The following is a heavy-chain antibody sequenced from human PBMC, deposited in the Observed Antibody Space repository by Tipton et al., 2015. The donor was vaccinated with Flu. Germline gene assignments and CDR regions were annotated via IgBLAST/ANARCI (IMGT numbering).Heavy chain of an antibody. J-gene: IGHJ5*02. V-gene: IGHV4-38-2*01. D-gene: IGHD4-11*01. CDR2: VSRSGST. CDR3: ARRDYSNYVSDPKSWFDP. CDR1: GDSISSDYH. Sequence: LRLSCAVSGDSISSDYHWGWIRQFPGKGLEWIGTVSRSGSTVYNPPLTSRVTISIDRSKNQFSLNLKSVTAADMAVYYCARRDYSNYVSDPKSWFDPWGQGTLVAVSS.